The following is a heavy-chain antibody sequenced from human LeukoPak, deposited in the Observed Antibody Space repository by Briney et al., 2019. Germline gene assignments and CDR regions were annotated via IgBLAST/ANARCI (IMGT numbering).Heavy chain of an antibody. V-gene: IGHV3-23*01. D-gene: IGHD1-1*01. CDR1: GFTFGSFS. CDR3: AKWSGTRDY. CDR2: ISSSGTYT. J-gene: IGHJ4*02. Sequence: GGSLRLSCAASGFTFGSFSMTWVRQAPGKGLEWVSTISSSGTYTYYADSVKGRFTISRDNSKNTVYLQMNSLRAEDTAVYYCAKWSGTRDYWGQGTLVTVSS.